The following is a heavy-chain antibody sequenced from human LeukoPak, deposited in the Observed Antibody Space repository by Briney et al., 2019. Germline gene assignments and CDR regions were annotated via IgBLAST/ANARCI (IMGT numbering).Heavy chain of an antibody. CDR3: ARGGGTIPNCFDP. CDR2: INHSGST. CDR1: GGSFSGYY. D-gene: IGHD2-2*02. Sequence: SETLSLTCAVYGGSFSGYYWSWIRQPPGKGLEWIGEINHSGSTNYNPSLKSRVTISVDTSKNQFSLKLSSVIAADTAVYYCARGGGTIPNCFDPWGQGTLVTVSS. J-gene: IGHJ5*02. V-gene: IGHV4-34*01.